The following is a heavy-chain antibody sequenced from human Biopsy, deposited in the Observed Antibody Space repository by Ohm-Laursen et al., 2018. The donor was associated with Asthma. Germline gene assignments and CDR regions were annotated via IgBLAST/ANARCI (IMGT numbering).Heavy chain of an antibody. CDR1: GFNFHNYG. CDR3: AKDRVAGRSYYFDY. V-gene: IGHV3-30*18. CDR2: ILFDGRKI. D-gene: IGHD6-13*01. Sequence: SLRLPCTASGFNFHNYGMNWVRRAPGKGLEWVAQILFDGRKINYPDSVKGRFTISRDNSKNMVYLQMNSLRPEDTAVYYCAKDRVAGRSYYFDYWGQGSLVSVSS. J-gene: IGHJ4*02.